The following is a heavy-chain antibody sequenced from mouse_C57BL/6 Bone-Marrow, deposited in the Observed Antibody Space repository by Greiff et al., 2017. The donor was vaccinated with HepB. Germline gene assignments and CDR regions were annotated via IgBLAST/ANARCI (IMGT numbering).Heavy chain of an antibody. D-gene: IGHD1-1*01. Sequence: DVMLVESGGGLVQPGGSLKLSCAASGFTFSDYYMYWVRQTPEKRLEWVAYISNGGGSTYYPDTVKGRFTISRDNAKNTLYLQMSRLKSEDTAMYYCARLATVVRYFDVWGTGTTVTVSS. CDR3: ARLATVVRYFDV. V-gene: IGHV5-12*01. CDR2: ISNGGGST. CDR1: GFTFSDYY. J-gene: IGHJ1*03.